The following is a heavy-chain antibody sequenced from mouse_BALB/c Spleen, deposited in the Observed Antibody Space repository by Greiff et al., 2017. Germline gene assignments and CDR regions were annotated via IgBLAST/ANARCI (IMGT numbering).Heavy chain of an antibody. J-gene: IGHJ2*01. CDR1: GFTFSSYG. Sequence: EVQVVESGGGLVQPGGSLKLSCAASGFTFSSYGMSWVRQTPDKRLELVATINSNGGSTYYPDSVKGRFTISRDNAKNTLYLQMSSLKSEDTAMYYCARGITTAYYFDYWGQGTTLTVSS. D-gene: IGHD1-2*01. CDR2: INSNGGST. CDR3: ARGITTAYYFDY. V-gene: IGHV5-6-3*01.